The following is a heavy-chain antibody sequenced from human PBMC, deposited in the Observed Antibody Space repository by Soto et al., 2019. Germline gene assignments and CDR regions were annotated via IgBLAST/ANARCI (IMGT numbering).Heavy chain of an antibody. V-gene: IGHV3-9*01. D-gene: IGHD5-18*01. Sequence: GGSLRLSCAASGFTFGDYAMHWVRQVPGRGLEWVSGVSWTNISFGYADSVKGRFTISRDNAMNSLYLQMNSLRREDTAFYYCARDRNTAMVTGDFDYSGAGTILTVYS. CDR2: VSWTNISF. J-gene: IGHJ4*01. CDR1: GFTFGDYA. CDR3: ARDRNTAMVTGDFDY.